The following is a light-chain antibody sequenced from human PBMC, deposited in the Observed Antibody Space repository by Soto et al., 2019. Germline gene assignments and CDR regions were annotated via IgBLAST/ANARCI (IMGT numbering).Light chain of an antibody. CDR3: QQYNNWPRT. CDR1: QSISRN. V-gene: IGKV3-15*01. Sequence: EIVMTQSPATLSVSPGEGGNLACRASQSISRNLAWYQQKPGQAPRILIYGTSTRATGIPARFSGSGAGTEFTLTISSLQSEDFAFYYCQQYNNWPRTFGQGTKVDIK. CDR2: GTS. J-gene: IGKJ1*01.